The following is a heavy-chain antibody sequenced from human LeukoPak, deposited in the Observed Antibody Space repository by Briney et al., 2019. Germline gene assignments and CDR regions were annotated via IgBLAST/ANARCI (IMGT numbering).Heavy chain of an antibody. D-gene: IGHD2-21*02. V-gene: IGHV1-69*05. Sequence: SVKVSCKASGGTFTSYAISWVRQAPGQGLEWMGGIIPILGTANYAQKFQGRVTMTTDESTSTAYIELSSLRSEGTAVYYCAGRSVVVTAIRYYFDYGSQGTLVTVSS. CDR2: IIPILGTA. CDR1: GGTFTSYA. J-gene: IGHJ4*02. CDR3: AGRSVVVTAIRYYFDY.